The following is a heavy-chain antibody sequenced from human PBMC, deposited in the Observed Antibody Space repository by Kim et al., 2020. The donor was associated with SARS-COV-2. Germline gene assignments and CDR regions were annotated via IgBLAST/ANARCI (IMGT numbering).Heavy chain of an antibody. Sequence: SETLSLTCAVSGGSISSSNWWSWVRQPPGKGLEWIGEIYHSGSTNYNPSLKSRVTISVDKSKNQFSLKLSSVTAADTAVYYCARDQAQDYGDYAPPDYYYYYGMDVWGQGTTVTVSS. CDR3: ARDQAQDYGDYAPPDYYYYYGMDV. V-gene: IGHV4-4*02. CDR1: GGSISSSNW. J-gene: IGHJ6*02. D-gene: IGHD4-17*01. CDR2: IYHSGST.